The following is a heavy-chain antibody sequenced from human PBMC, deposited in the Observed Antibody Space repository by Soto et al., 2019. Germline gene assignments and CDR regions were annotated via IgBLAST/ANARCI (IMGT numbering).Heavy chain of an antibody. CDR1: GFTFDDYA. Sequence: EVQLVESGGGLVQPGRSLRLSCAASGFTFDDYAMHWVRQAPGKGLEWVSGISWNSGSIGYADSVKGRFTISRDNAKNSLYLQMNSLRAEDTALYYCAKGRIAVGGSSDYWGQGTLVTVSS. J-gene: IGHJ4*02. CDR2: ISWNSGSI. V-gene: IGHV3-9*01. CDR3: AKGRIAVGGSSDY. D-gene: IGHD6-19*01.